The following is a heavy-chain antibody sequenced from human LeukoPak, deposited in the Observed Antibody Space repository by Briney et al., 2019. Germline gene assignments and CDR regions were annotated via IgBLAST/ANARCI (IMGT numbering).Heavy chain of an antibody. Sequence: GGSLRLSCAASGFNFDNFWMSWIRQAPGKGLEWVANIREDGGKQNYVDSVKGRFTISRDNAKSSVYLQLNSLRADDTAIYYCAKDIPGGGDDYWGQGTLVTVSS. J-gene: IGHJ4*02. CDR1: GFNFDNFW. CDR2: IREDGGKQ. V-gene: IGHV3-7*01. CDR3: AKDIPGGGDDY. D-gene: IGHD2-21*02.